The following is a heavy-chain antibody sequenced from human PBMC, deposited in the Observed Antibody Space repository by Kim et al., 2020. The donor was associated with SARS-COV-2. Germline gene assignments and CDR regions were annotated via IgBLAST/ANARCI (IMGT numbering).Heavy chain of an antibody. CDR1: GFTFSDYA. D-gene: IGHD6-19*01. J-gene: IGHJ4*02. V-gene: IGHV3-23*01. CDR3: AKDWKEQWQPVYYFDS. CDR2: ISGSGGST. Sequence: GGSLRLSCAASGFTFSDYAMSWVRQAPGTGLEWVSHISGSGGSTYYADSVKGRFTISRDNSRNTLYLQMNSLRAEDTALYYCAKDWKEQWQPVYYFDSWGQGTLVTVSS.